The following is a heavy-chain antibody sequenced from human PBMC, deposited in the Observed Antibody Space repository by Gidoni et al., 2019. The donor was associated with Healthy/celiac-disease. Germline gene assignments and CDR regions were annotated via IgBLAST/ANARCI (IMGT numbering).Heavy chain of an antibody. J-gene: IGHJ4*02. CDR2: TRNKANSYTT. D-gene: IGHD4-17*01. V-gene: IGHV3-72*01. Sequence: EVQLVESGGGLVQPGGSLRLSCAASGFTFSDHYMDWVRQAPGKGLEWVGRTRNKANSYTTEYAASVKGRFTISRDDSKNSLYLQMNSLKTEDTAVYYCARAYGDYGDYWGQGTRVTVSS. CDR1: GFTFSDHY. CDR3: ARAYGDYGDY.